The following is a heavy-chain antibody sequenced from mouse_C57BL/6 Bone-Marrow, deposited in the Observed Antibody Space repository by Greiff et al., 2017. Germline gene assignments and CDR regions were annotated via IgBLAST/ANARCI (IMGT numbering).Heavy chain of an antibody. Sequence: QVQLQEPGAELARPGASVKMSCKASGYTFTSYTMHWVKQRPGPGLEWIGYINPSSGYTKYNQKFKVKATLTADKSSSTAYMQLSSRTSEDSEVYYCARGVYEVYSMDYWGQGTSVTVSS. CDR2: INPSSGYT. V-gene: IGHV1-4*01. D-gene: IGHD2-10*02. CDR3: ARGVYEVYSMDY. J-gene: IGHJ4*01. CDR1: GYTFTSYT.